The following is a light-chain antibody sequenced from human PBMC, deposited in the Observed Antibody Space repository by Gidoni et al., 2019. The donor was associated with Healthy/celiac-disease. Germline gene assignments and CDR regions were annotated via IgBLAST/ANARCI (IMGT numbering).Light chain of an antibody. J-gene: IGKJ4*01. CDR2: DAS. V-gene: IGKV3-11*01. Sequence: IVLTQSPATLSLSPGERATLSCRASQSVSSYLAWYQQKPGQAPRLLIYDASNRATGIPARFSGSGSGTDFTHTISSLEPEDFAVYYCQQRSNWPGTFXGXTKVEIK. CDR3: QQRSNWPGT. CDR1: QSVSSY.